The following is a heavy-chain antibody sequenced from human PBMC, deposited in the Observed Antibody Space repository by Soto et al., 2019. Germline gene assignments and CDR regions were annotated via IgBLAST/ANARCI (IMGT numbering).Heavy chain of an antibody. CDR1: GFTFGGSA. J-gene: IGHJ6*02. D-gene: IGHD3-3*01. CDR2: IRSKANSYAT. Sequence: PGGSLRLSCAASGFTFGGSAMHWVRQASGKGLEWVGLIRSKANSYATAYAASGKGKFTISRDDSKNTAYLHMNSLKPEDTAVYYCTRQRHYDFWSGYYAPTNGMDVWGQGTTVTVSS. V-gene: IGHV3-73*01. CDR3: TRQRHYDFWSGYYAPTNGMDV.